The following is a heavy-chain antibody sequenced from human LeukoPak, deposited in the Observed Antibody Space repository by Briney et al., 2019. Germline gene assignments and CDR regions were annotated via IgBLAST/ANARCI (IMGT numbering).Heavy chain of an antibody. CDR1: GFTFSNSW. V-gene: IGHV3-15*01. D-gene: IGHD3-10*01. J-gene: IGHJ4*02. CDR2: IKCGTI. CDR3: TTDHHYDSGSYKGY. Sequence: GGSLRLSCAASGFTFSNSWLLWVRQAPGKGLEWVARIKCGTIDYAETVKGRFTISRDDSKNTLYLQMNSLKTEDTALYYCTTDHHYDSGSYKGYWGQGTLVTVSS.